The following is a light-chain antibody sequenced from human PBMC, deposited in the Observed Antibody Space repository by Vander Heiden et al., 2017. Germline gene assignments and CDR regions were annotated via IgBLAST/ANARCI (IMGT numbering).Light chain of an antibody. CDR2: WAS. CDR1: QSVFYSSNNKNY. J-gene: IGKJ2*01. Sequence: DIVMTQSPDSLAVSLGERATINCRSSQSVFYSSNNKNYLAWYQQKPGQPPKLLIYWASTRESGVPDRFSGSGSGTEFTLTISSLQAEDVAVYYCQQFYDIPQTFGQGTRLKI. V-gene: IGKV4-1*01. CDR3: QQFYDIPQT.